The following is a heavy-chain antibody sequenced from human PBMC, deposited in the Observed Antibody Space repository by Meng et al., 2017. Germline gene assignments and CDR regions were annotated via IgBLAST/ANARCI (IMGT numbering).Heavy chain of an antibody. Sequence: SCAASGFTFSSYSMNWVRQAPGKGLEWVSSISSSSSYIYYADSVKGRFTISRDNAKNSLYLQMNSLRAEDTAVYYCARAGYSSGWRLNWGQGTLVTVSS. CDR3: ARAGYSSGWRLN. J-gene: IGHJ4*02. D-gene: IGHD6-19*01. V-gene: IGHV3-21*01. CDR1: GFTFSSYS. CDR2: ISSSSSYI.